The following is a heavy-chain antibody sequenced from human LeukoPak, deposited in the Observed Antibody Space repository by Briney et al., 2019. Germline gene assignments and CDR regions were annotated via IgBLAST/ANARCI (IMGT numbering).Heavy chain of an antibody. CDR1: GASIRSYY. J-gene: IGHJ5*02. V-gene: IGHV4-59*08. CDR3: ARQEEMATISAWFDP. Sequence: AETLSLTCTVSGASIRSYYWNWIRQPPGKELEWIGYVYYSGSTDYNPSLKSRVTISLDTSKNQFSLKLSSVTAADTAVYYCARQEEMATISAWFDPWGQGTLVTVS. CDR2: VYYSGST. D-gene: IGHD5-24*01.